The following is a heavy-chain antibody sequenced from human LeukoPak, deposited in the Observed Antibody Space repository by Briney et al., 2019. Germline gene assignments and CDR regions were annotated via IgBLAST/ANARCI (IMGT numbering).Heavy chain of an antibody. Sequence: PGGSLRLSCAASGFTFDDYAMHWVRQAPGKGLEWVSGISWNSGSIGYADSVKGRFTISRDNAKNSRYLQMNSLRAEDTALYYCAKGTYYYDSSGYYYPAPTFDYWGQGTLVTVSS. D-gene: IGHD3-22*01. CDR1: GFTFDDYA. CDR3: AKGTYYYDSSGYYYPAPTFDY. V-gene: IGHV3-9*01. CDR2: ISWNSGSI. J-gene: IGHJ4*02.